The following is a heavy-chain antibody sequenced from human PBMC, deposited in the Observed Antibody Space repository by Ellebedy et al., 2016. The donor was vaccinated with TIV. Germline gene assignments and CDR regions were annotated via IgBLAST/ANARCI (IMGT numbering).Heavy chain of an antibody. CDR1: GFTVTTNY. CDR3: ARDAAGNGGKLDY. Sequence: PGGSLRLSCAASGFTVTTNYMNWVRQAPGKGLEWVSVIFRAADGGETHYADSVKGRFTISRDSSQNTLYLQMNSLRAEDTAVYYCARDAAGNGGKLDYWGQGALVTVSS. J-gene: IGHJ4*02. D-gene: IGHD4-23*01. CDR2: IFRAADGGET. V-gene: IGHV3-53*01.